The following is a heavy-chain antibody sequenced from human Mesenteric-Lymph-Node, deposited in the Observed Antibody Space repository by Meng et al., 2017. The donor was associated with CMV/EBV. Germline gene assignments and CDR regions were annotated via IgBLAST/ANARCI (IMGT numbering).Heavy chain of an antibody. CDR1: GFTLSTYS. D-gene: IGHD3-16*01. CDR2: ISGGGDDT. V-gene: IGHV3-23*01. Sequence: GGSLRLSCAASGFTLSTYSMNWVRQAPGKGLEWVSSISGGGDDTYYTDSVKGRFTISRNNSKNTLYLQMNCLRAEDTALYYCTTYYDMDVWGRGTTVTVSS. J-gene: IGHJ6*02. CDR3: TTYYDMDV.